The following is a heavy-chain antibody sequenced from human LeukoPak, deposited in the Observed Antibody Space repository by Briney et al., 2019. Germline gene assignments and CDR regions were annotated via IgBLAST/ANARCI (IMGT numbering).Heavy chain of an antibody. CDR1: GFAFSNYW. Sequence: GGSLRLSCAASGFAFSNYWLHWVRQAPGKGLVWVARINTHGSSTNYADSVKGRFTISRDNAKNTLYLQMTSLSAEDTAVYYALAGYYYYMDVWGKGTTVTVSS. CDR2: INTHGSST. CDR3: LAGYYYYMDV. J-gene: IGHJ6*03. D-gene: IGHD6-13*01. V-gene: IGHV3-74*01.